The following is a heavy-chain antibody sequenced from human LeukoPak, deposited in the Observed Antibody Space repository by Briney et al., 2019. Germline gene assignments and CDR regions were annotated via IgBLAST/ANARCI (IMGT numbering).Heavy chain of an antibody. D-gene: IGHD6-6*01. CDR1: DDSVSSDNYY. Sequence: SETLSLTCTVSDDSVSSDNYYWSWIRQPPGKGLEWIGYVYYSGSTNYNPSLKSRATISVDTSKNQFSLKLSSVTAADTAVYFCARRKAVRPRDYYFDYWGQGTLVTVSS. CDR3: ARRKAVRPRDYYFDY. CDR2: VYYSGST. J-gene: IGHJ4*02. V-gene: IGHV4-61*01.